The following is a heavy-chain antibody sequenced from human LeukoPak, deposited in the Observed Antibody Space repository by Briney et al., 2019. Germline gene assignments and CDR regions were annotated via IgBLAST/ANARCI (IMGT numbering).Heavy chain of an antibody. V-gene: IGHV4-59*01. CDR1: GGSFSGYY. CDR2: IYYSGST. D-gene: IGHD3-10*01. CDR3: TGSYIYSYYYYMDV. J-gene: IGHJ6*03. Sequence: SETLSLTCAVYGGSFSGYYWSWIRQPPGKGLEWIGYIYYSGSTNYNPSLKSRVTISVDTSKNQFSLKLSSVTAADTAVYYCTGSYIYSYYYYMDVWGKGTTVTISS.